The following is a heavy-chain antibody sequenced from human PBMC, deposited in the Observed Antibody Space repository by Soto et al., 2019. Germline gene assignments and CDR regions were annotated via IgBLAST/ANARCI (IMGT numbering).Heavy chain of an antibody. CDR1: GGSFSGYY. Sequence: QVQLQQWGAGLLKPSETLSLTCAVYGGSFSGYYWSWIRQPPGKGLEWIGEINHSGSTNYNPSLKSPVPISVDTSKNQFSLKLSSVTAADTAVYYCARGYATTRYYYYYGMDVWGQGTTVTVSS. D-gene: IGHD2-2*01. CDR3: ARGYATTRYYYYYGMDV. V-gene: IGHV4-34*01. CDR2: INHSGST. J-gene: IGHJ6*02.